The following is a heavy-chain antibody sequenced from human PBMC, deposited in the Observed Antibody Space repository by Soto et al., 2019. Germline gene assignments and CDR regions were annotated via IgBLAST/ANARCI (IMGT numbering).Heavy chain of an antibody. V-gene: IGHV4-59*01. CDR3: ARRRVGLPFDY. CDR1: GVSISSYY. Sequence: QVQLQESGPGLVKPSETLSLTCTVSGVSISSYYWNWIRQTPGKGLEWIGYIYYTGSTNYNPSLKTXDTXSXDTSQNQFSLKLTSVTAADTAVYYCARRRVGLPFDYWGQGTLVTVSS. D-gene: IGHD6-25*01. J-gene: IGHJ4*02. CDR2: IYYTGST.